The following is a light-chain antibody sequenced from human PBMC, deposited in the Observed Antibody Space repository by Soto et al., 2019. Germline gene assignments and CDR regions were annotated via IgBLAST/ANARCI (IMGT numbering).Light chain of an antibody. CDR2: GAS. Sequence: EIVLTQSPATASASPGERATLSCRASQSVSSNLAWYQQKPGQAPRLLIYGASTRATDIPARFSGSGSGTEGTITISSLQSEDGAVYYCQQYNIWTPTFGQGTKVDIK. J-gene: IGKJ1*01. CDR1: QSVSSN. CDR3: QQYNIWTPT. V-gene: IGKV3-15*01.